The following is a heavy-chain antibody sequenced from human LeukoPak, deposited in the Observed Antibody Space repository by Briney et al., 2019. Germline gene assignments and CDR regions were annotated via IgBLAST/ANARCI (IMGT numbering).Heavy chain of an antibody. V-gene: IGHV1-46*01. CDR1: GYTFTSYY. CDR2: INPSGGST. Sequence: GASVKVSFKASGYTFTSYYMHWVRQAPGQGLEWMGIINPSGGSTSYAQKFQCSVTMTRDTSTSTVYMELRSLRSEGTAVYYCARDRAASPNYYYGMDVWGQGTTVTVSS. J-gene: IGHJ6*02. CDR3: ARDRAASPNYYYGMDV.